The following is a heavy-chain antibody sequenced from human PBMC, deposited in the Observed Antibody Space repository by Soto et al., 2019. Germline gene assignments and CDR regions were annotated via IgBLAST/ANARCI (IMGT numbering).Heavy chain of an antibody. Sequence: ASVKVSCKASGYTFTSYYIHWVRQAPGEGLEYVGMIDPNSGGTNYAQKFQGRVSMTRDTSTSSVYMELSSLRSEDTAVYYCAGKTDYVSPTASDYCGQGTLVTVSS. V-gene: IGHV1-46*01. J-gene: IGHJ4*02. CDR2: IDPNSGGT. D-gene: IGHD3-16*01. CDR1: GYTFTSYY. CDR3: AGKTDYVSPTASDY.